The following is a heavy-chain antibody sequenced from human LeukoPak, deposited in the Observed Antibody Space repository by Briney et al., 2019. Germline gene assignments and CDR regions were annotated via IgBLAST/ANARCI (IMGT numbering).Heavy chain of an antibody. Sequence: PGGSLRLSCAASGFTFSSYAMHWVRQAPGKGLEWVAVIWYDGSNKYYVDSVKGRFTISRDNSKNTLYLQMNSLRAEDTAVYYCARPRPRYSSSWLIDYWGQGTLVTVSS. CDR2: IWYDGSNK. D-gene: IGHD6-13*01. V-gene: IGHV3-33*08. J-gene: IGHJ4*02. CDR3: ARPRPRYSSSWLIDY. CDR1: GFTFSSYA.